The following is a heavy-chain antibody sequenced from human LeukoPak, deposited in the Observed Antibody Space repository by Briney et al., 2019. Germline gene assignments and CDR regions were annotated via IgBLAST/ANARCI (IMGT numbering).Heavy chain of an antibody. Sequence: ASVKVSCTASGYTFTSYDINWVRQATGQGLEWMGWMNPNSGNTGYAQKFQGRVTMTRNTSISTAYMELSSLRSEDTAVYYCARGRFDIVATLHFDYWGQGTLVTVSS. CDR1: GYTFTSYD. CDR2: MNPNSGNT. D-gene: IGHD5-12*01. CDR3: ARGRFDIVATLHFDY. V-gene: IGHV1-8*01. J-gene: IGHJ4*02.